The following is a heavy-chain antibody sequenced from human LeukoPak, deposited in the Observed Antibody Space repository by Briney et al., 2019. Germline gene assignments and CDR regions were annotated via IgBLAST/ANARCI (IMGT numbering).Heavy chain of an antibody. D-gene: IGHD1-26*01. CDR2: INHSGST. J-gene: IGHJ3*02. Sequence: SETLSLTCTVSGGSISSSSYYWGWIRQPPGKGLEWIGEINHSGSTNYNPSLKSRVTISVDTSKNQFSLKLSSVTAADTAVYYCASPRVVGATGSFRNAFDIWGQGTMVTVSS. CDR3: ASPRVVGATGSFRNAFDI. CDR1: GGSISSSSYY. V-gene: IGHV4-39*07.